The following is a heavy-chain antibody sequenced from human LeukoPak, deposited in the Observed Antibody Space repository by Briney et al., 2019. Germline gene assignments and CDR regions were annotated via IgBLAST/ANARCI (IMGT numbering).Heavy chain of an antibody. J-gene: IGHJ3*02. V-gene: IGHV3-49*04. Sequence: GGSLRLSCTASGFTFGDHAMTWVRQAPGKGLEWVGFIRSKAYGGTTDYAASVKGRFTISRDDSKSIAYLQMNSLKSEDTAVYYCTRDPTDIVVVPATIGDAFDIWGQGTMVTVSS. D-gene: IGHD2-2*01. CDR2: IRSKAYGGTT. CDR1: GFTFGDHA. CDR3: TRDPTDIVVVPATIGDAFDI.